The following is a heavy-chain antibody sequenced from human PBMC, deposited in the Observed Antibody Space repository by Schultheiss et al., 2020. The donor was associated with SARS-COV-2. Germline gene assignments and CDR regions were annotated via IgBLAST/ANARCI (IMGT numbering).Heavy chain of an antibody. V-gene: IGHV3-23*01. D-gene: IGHD1/OR15-1a*01. Sequence: GGSLRLSCAASGFSFSTSSMTWVRQAPGKGLEWVSSISGSGRSTYYADSVEGRFTVSRDNSRNTLHLQLNSLRVEDTAIFQHQLAHLWGQGNLVTVSS. J-gene: IGHJ4*02. CDR1: GFSFSTSS. CDR2: ISGSGRST. CDR3: QLAHL.